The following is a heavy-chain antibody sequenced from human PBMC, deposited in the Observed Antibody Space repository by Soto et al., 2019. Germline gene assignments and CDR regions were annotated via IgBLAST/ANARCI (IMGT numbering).Heavy chain of an antibody. D-gene: IGHD2-8*02. Sequence: PGGSLRLSCAASGFICSSYDMSWVRQAPGKGLEGVSTILVDGRTFYVDSVKGRFTISRDNSKNTVYLQMNSLTAGDTALYYCAKATATGGGAFDICGQGTMVTVSS. J-gene: IGHJ3*02. CDR2: ILVDGRT. V-gene: IGHV3-23*01. CDR3: AKATATGGGAFDI. CDR1: GFICSSYD.